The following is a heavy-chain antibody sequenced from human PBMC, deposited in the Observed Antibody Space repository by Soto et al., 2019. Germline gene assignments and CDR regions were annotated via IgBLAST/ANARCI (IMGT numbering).Heavy chain of an antibody. Sequence: TLSLTCNVPGGSISSYYWSWIRQPPGKGLEWIGYIYYSGSTNYNPSLRSRVTISVDTSKNQFSLKLSSVTAADTAVYYCAGERQDYYYYYYMDVWGKGTTVTVSS. V-gene: IGHV4-59*01. D-gene: IGHD1-1*01. CDR2: IYYSGST. CDR1: GGSISSYY. CDR3: AGERQDYYYYYYMDV. J-gene: IGHJ6*03.